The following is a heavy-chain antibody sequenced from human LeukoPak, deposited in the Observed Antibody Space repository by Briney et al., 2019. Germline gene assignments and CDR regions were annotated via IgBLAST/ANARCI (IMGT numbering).Heavy chain of an antibody. CDR2: ISSSGSTI. Sequence: GGSLRLSCAASGFTFSDYYMSWIRQAPGKGLEWVSYISSSGSTIYYADSVKGRFTISRDNAKNSLYLQMNSLRAEDTAVCYCARDPGSYWYYFDYWGQGTLVTVSS. J-gene: IGHJ4*02. CDR3: ARDPGSYWYYFDY. D-gene: IGHD3-10*01. CDR1: GFTFSDYY. V-gene: IGHV3-11*01.